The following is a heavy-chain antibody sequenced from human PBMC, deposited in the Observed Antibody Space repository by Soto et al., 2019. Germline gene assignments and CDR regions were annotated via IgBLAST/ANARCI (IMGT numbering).Heavy chain of an antibody. J-gene: IGHJ5*02. CDR1: GGSISSGGCY. V-gene: IGHV4-31*03. D-gene: IGHD3-3*01. CDR2: IYYSGST. CDR3: ARDRYDFWSGYYHSWFDP. Sequence: SETLSLTCTVSGGSISSGGCYWSWIRQHPGKGLEWIGYIYYSGSTYYNPSLKSRVTISVDTSKNQFSLKLSSVTAADTAVYYCARDRYDFWSGYYHSWFDPWGQGTLVTVSS.